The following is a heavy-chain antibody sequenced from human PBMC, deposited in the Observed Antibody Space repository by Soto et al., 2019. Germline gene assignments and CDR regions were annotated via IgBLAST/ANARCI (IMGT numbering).Heavy chain of an antibody. J-gene: IGHJ6*02. CDR1: GYSFTSYW. CDR3: ARVGLSSGIAAAGPTYYYYGMDV. V-gene: IGHV5-51*01. Sequence: GESLKISCKGSGYSFTSYWIGWVRQMPGKGLEWMGIIYPGDSDTRYSPSFQGQVTMTTDTSTSTAYMELRSLRSDDTAVYYCARVGLSSGIAAAGPTYYYYGMDVWGQRTPVTVSS. CDR2: IYPGDSDT. D-gene: IGHD6-13*01.